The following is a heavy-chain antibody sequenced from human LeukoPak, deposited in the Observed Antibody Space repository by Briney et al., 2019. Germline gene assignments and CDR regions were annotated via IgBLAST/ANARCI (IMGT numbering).Heavy chain of an antibody. CDR2: IYYSGST. CDR1: GGSISSYY. V-gene: IGHV4-59*01. D-gene: IGHD2-8*01. CDR3: ARDYRGVGWFDP. J-gene: IGHJ5*02. Sequence: SETLSLTCTVYGGSISSYYWSWIRQPPGKGLEWIGYIYYSGSTNYNPSLKSRVTISVDTSKNQFSLKLSSVTAADTAVYYCARDYRGVGWFDPWGQGTLVTVSS.